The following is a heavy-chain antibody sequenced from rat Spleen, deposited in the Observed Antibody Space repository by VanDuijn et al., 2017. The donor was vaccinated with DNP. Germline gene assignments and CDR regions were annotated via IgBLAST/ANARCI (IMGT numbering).Heavy chain of an antibody. J-gene: IGHJ2*01. CDR1: GYSITSNY. CDR2: ISYSGST. CDR3: ARWTRYFDY. Sequence: EVQLQESGPGLVKPSQSLSLTCSVTGYSITSNYWGWIRKFPGHKLEYIGHISYSGSTTSNPSLKSRISITRDISKNQFFLRLNSVTPEDTATYYCARWTRYFDYWGQGIMVTVSS. V-gene: IGHV3-1*01. D-gene: IGHD1-4*01.